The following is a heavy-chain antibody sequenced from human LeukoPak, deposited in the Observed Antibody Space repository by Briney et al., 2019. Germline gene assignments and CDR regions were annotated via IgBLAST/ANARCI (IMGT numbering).Heavy chain of an antibody. Sequence: GGSLRLSCAASGFTFSSYWMSWVRQAPGKGLEWVANIKQDGSEKYYVDSVKGRFTISRDNAKNSLYLQMNSLRAEDTAVYYCARAGAAVRLVLYCAFDIWGQGTMVTVSP. CDR1: GFTFSSYW. V-gene: IGHV3-7*01. CDR3: ARAGAAVRLVLYCAFDI. CDR2: IKQDGSEK. J-gene: IGHJ3*02. D-gene: IGHD6-19*01.